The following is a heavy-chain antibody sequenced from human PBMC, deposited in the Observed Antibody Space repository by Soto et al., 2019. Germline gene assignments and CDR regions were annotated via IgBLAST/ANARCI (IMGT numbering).Heavy chain of an antibody. J-gene: IGHJ4*02. CDR2: ISSSSSYI. V-gene: IGHV3-21*01. D-gene: IGHD1-26*01. CDR1: GFTFSSYS. Sequence: VGSLRLSCAASGFTFSSYSMNWVRQAPGKGLEWVSSISSSSSYIYYADSVKGRFTISRDNAKNSLYLQMNSLRAEDTAVYYCARDSPSSGSYYGDFPGYWGQGTLVTVSS. CDR3: ARDSPSSGSYYGDFPGY.